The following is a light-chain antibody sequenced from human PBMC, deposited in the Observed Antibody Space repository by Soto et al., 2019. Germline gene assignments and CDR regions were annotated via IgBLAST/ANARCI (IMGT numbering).Light chain of an antibody. CDR2: EVS. CDR3: SSYTTTSSLEVV. CDR1: SSDIGGYNY. J-gene: IGLJ2*01. V-gene: IGLV2-14*01. Sequence: QSALTQPASVSGSPGQSITISCTGASSDIGGYNYVSWYQQHSGKAPKLMIYEVSNRPSGVSNRFSGSKSGNTASLTISGLQAEDEADYHCSSYTTTSSLEVVFGGGTKLTVL.